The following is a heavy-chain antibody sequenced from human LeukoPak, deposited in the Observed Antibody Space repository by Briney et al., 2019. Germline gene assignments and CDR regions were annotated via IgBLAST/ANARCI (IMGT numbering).Heavy chain of an antibody. CDR3: ANIPQSSGWYEYFQH. Sequence: SETLSLTCTVSGGSISSSSYYWGWTRQPPGKGLEWIGSIYYSGSTYYNPSLKSRVTISADTSKNQFSLKLSSVTAADTAVYYCANIPQSSGWYEYFQHWGQGTLVTVSS. CDR2: IYYSGST. CDR1: GGSISSSSYY. V-gene: IGHV4-39*01. D-gene: IGHD6-19*01. J-gene: IGHJ1*01.